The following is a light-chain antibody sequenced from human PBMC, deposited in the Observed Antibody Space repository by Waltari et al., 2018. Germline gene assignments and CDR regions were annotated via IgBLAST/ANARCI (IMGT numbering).Light chain of an antibody. CDR3: QQYNRWPPIT. CDR1: QSVNSN. V-gene: IGKV3-15*01. CDR2: DAS. J-gene: IGKJ5*01. Sequence: VVLTQSPATLSVSPGESAIISCRASQSVNSNLAWYQQKPGQAPRLLIYDASTRATSIPAKFRGSGSETEFTLTINSLQSEDSATYYCQQYNRWPPITFGQGTRLEIK.